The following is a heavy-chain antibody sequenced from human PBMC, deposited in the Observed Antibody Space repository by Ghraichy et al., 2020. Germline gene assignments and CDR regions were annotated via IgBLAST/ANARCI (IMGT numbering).Heavy chain of an antibody. CDR1: GFTFSSYS. Sequence: GGSLRLSCAASGFTFSSYSMNWVRQAPGKGLEWVSSISSSSSYIYYADSVKGRFTISRDNAKNSLYLQMNSLRAEDTAVYYCARSLDSSGWLGYYFDYWGQGTLVTVSS. D-gene: IGHD6-19*01. V-gene: IGHV3-21*01. J-gene: IGHJ4*02. CDR3: ARSLDSSGWLGYYFDY. CDR2: ISSSSSYI.